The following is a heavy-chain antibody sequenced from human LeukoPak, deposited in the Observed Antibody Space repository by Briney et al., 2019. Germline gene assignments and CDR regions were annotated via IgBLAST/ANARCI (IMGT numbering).Heavy chain of an antibody. V-gene: IGHV4-59*01. J-gene: IGHJ6*02. CDR3: ATEEVGRGMDV. D-gene: IGHD1-26*01. Sequence: SETLSLTCTVSGGSISSYYWNWIRQPPGKGLEWIGYISYSGSTNYNPSLKSRVTISVDTSKNQFSLKLSSVTAADTAVYHCATEEVGRGMDVWGQGTTVTVSS. CDR1: GGSISSYY. CDR2: ISYSGST.